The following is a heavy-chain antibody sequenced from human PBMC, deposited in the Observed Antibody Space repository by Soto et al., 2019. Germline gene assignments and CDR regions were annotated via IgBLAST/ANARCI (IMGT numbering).Heavy chain of an antibody. V-gene: IGHV2-5*02. Sequence: QITLKESGPTLVKPTQTLTLTCTFSGFSLSTSGVGVGWIRQPPGKALEWLALIYWDDDKRYSPSLKSRLTITKDTSKNQVVLTMTNMDPVDTATYYCAHRQLLYPGITAAGPFDLWGRGTLVTVSS. D-gene: IGHD6-13*01. CDR1: GFSLSTSGVG. CDR3: AHRQLLYPGITAAGPFDL. CDR2: IYWDDDK. J-gene: IGHJ2*01.